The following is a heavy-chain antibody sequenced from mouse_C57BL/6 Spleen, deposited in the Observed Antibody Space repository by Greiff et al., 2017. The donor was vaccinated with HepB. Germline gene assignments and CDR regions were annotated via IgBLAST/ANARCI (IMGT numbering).Heavy chain of an antibody. J-gene: IGHJ4*01. CDR1: GFTFKDDY. V-gene: IGHV14-4*01. CDR2: IDPENGGT. D-gene: IGHD1-1*01. Sequence: EVQLQQPGAELVRPGASVKLSCTASGFTFKDDYMHWVKQRPERGLEWIGWIDPENGGTEYAWKFQGKATLTVDKSSNTAYMQLSSLTSEDTAVYYCATGISTGVGRDYAMGDWGKGTSVTVSS. CDR3: ATGISTGVGRDYAMGD.